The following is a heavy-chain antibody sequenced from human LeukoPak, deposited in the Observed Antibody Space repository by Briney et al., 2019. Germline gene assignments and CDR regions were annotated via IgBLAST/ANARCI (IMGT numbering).Heavy chain of an antibody. CDR3: AKGGGYYYGYFQH. D-gene: IGHD3-22*01. CDR2: ISGSGGST. CDR1: GFTFSSFA. J-gene: IGHJ1*01. Sequence: PGGSLRLSCAASGFTFSSFAMTWVRQAPGKGLEWVSAISGSGGSTYYADSVKGRFTISRDNSKNTLYLQMNSLRAEDTAVYYCAKGGGYYYGYFQHWGQGTLVTVSS. V-gene: IGHV3-23*01.